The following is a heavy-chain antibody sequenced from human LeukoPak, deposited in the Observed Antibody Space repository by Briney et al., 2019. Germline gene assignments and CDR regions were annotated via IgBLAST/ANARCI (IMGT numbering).Heavy chain of an antibody. J-gene: IGHJ5*02. Sequence: SETLSLTCTVSGGSISSTNYYWGWIRQPPGKGLEWIGSIYYSGSTYYNLSLKSRVTISVDPSKNQFSLKLSSVTAADTALYYCASTSNWVHNWFDPWGQGTLVTVSS. CDR1: GGSISSTNYY. D-gene: IGHD7-27*01. CDR2: IYYSGST. V-gene: IGHV4-39*01. CDR3: ASTSNWVHNWFDP.